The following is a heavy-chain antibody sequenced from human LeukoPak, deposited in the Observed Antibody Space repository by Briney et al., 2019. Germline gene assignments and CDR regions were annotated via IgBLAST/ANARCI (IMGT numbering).Heavy chain of an antibody. J-gene: IGHJ4*02. CDR1: GFTFPNYW. V-gene: IGHV3-7*01. Sequence: GGSLRLSCAASGFTFPNYWMGWVRQAPGKGLEWAASISHDGSEKYYVDSVKGRFTISRDNAKNSLYLQMNSLRADDTAVYYCARDTYGGFDYWGQGTLVTVSS. CDR2: ISHDGSEK. D-gene: IGHD4-23*01. CDR3: ARDTYGGFDY.